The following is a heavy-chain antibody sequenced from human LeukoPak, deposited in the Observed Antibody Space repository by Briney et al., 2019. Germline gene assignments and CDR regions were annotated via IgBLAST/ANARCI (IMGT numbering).Heavy chain of an antibody. Sequence: PSETLSLTCTVSGVDIYGSTYYWAWIRQPPGKGLEFIGSIYYNEGTYSNPSLKSRLTISVDTSTNQFSLRLNSVTAADTAVYFCARQLAAGNDAFDIWGQGTMVTVSS. CDR3: ARQLAAGNDAFDI. J-gene: IGHJ3*02. CDR2: IYYNEGT. D-gene: IGHD2-15*01. CDR1: GVDIYGSTYY. V-gene: IGHV4-39*01.